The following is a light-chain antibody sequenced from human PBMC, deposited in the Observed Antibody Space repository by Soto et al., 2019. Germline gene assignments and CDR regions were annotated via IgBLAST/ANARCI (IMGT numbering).Light chain of an antibody. CDR1: QSVSTSY. CDR2: GAS. Sequence: EIVLTQSPGTLSLSPGERATPSCRARQSVSTSYLAWYQQKPGQAPRLLIYGASSRATVIPDRFSGSGSGTDFTLTISRLEAEDSAVYYCQQYGSSPGTFGQGTKVDIK. J-gene: IGKJ1*01. CDR3: QQYGSSPGT. V-gene: IGKV3-20*01.